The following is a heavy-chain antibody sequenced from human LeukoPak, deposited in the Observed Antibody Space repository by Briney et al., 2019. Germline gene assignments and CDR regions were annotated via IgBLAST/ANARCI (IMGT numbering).Heavy chain of an antibody. CDR2: ISGGGVNT. Sequence: PGGSLRLSCAASGFTFNNYAVGWVRQAPGKGLEWVSAISGGGVNTYYADSVKGRFTISRDNSKTTLYLQMNSLRAEDTAVYYCAKNVNGGNWYYFGHWGQGTLVTVSS. CDR1: GFTFNNYA. D-gene: IGHD1-20*01. V-gene: IGHV3-23*01. J-gene: IGHJ4*02. CDR3: AKNVNGGNWYYFGH.